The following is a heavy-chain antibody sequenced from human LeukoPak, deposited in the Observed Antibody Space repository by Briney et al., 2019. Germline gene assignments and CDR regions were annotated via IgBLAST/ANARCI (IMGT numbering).Heavy chain of an antibody. Sequence: ASVKVSCKASGYTFTSYGISWVRQAPGQGLEWMGWISAYNGNTNYAQKLQGRVTMTTDTSTSTAYMELRSLRSDDTAVYYCARDFGYRRTYYYYGMDVWGQGTTVTVSS. V-gene: IGHV1-18*01. CDR3: ARDFGYRRTYYYYGMDV. D-gene: IGHD3-16*01. CDR2: ISAYNGNT. CDR1: GYTFTSYG. J-gene: IGHJ6*02.